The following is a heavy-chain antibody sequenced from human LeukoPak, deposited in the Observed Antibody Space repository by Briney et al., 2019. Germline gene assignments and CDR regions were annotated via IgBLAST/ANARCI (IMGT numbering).Heavy chain of an antibody. D-gene: IGHD6-13*01. CDR1: GFTFSSYG. CDR2: ISYDGSNE. J-gene: IGHJ4*02. Sequence: PGGSLRLSCAASGFTFSSYGMHWVRQAPGKGLEWVALISYDGSNEYYADSVKGRFTISRDNSKNTLYLQLNSLRAEDTAVYYCAKLPEVAAAGSGYFDYWGQGTLVTVSS. V-gene: IGHV3-30*18. CDR3: AKLPEVAAAGSGYFDY.